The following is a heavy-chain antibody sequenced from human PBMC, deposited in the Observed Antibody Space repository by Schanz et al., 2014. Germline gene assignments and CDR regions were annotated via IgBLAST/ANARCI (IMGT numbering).Heavy chain of an antibody. CDR1: GFTFFGSFA. V-gene: IGHV3-23*01. CDR3: AKAGSGWSTAGYYY. Sequence: EVQLLESGGGLVQPGGSLRLSCVASGFTFFGSFAMSWVRQAPGKGLEWVSAISGSGASTYYADSVKGRFTISRDNSKNTLYLQMNSLRAEDTAVYYCAKAGSGWSTAGYYYWGQGTLVAVSS. J-gene: IGHJ4*02. CDR2: ISGSGAST. D-gene: IGHD6-19*01.